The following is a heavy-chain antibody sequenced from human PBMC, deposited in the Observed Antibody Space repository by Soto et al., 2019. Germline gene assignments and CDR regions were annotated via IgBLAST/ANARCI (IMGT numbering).Heavy chain of an antibody. J-gene: IGHJ6*02. Sequence: QVQLEQSAPEVKKPGASVKVSCKASGYTFTTYGISWVRQAPGQGLEWMGWINTHNGNTNYAQNFQGRVIMTADTSXXTAYMELRSLRSDDTAVYYCTREGSAPYYYYGMDAWGQGTTVTVSS. V-gene: IGHV1-18*01. D-gene: IGHD3-10*01. CDR2: INTHNGNT. CDR3: TREGSAPYYYYGMDA. CDR1: GYTFTTYG.